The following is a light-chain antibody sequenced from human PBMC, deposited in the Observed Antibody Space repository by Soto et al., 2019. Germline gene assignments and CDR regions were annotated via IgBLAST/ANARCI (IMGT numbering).Light chain of an antibody. CDR2: EVT. Sequence: QSVLTQPASVSGSPGQSITISCTGASSDVGLYDFVSWYQQHPGKAPKLLIYEVTYRPSGVSSRFSGSKSGNTASLTISTLQAEDEADYYCNSYTRFSTYVFGTGTKVTVL. V-gene: IGLV2-14*01. CDR1: SSDVGLYDF. J-gene: IGLJ1*01. CDR3: NSYTRFSTYV.